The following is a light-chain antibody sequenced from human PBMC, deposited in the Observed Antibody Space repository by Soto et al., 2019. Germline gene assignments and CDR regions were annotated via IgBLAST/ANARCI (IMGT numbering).Light chain of an antibody. CDR3: QQYHNWPPFT. CDR1: QTVNSDY. Sequence: EIVLTQSPGTLSLSPGETATLSCRAIQTVNSDYLAWFQQRPGQAPRLLIFATSSRATGIPDRFSGSGSGTDFTLTISSLQPEDFAVYYCQQYHNWPPFTFGPGTKVDI. V-gene: IGKV3-20*01. CDR2: ATS. J-gene: IGKJ3*01.